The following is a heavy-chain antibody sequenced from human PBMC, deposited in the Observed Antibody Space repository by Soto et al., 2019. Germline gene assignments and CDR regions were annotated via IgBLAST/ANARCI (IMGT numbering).Heavy chain of an antibody. V-gene: IGHV1-2*02. D-gene: IGHD3-9*01. Sequence: ASVKVSCKASGYTFTGYYMHWVRQAPGQGLEWMGWINPNSGGTNYAQKFQGRFTISRDNSKNTLYLQMNSLRAEDTAVYYCARDLTSRNYYYYYGMDVWGQGTTVTVSS. CDR3: ARDLTSRNYYYYYGMDV. J-gene: IGHJ6*02. CDR2: INPNSGGT. CDR1: GYTFTGYY.